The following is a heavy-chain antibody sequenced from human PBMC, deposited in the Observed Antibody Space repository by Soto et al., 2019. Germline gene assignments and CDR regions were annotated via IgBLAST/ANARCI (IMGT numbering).Heavy chain of an antibody. Sequence: HPGGSLRLSCAASGFTFSSYEMNWVRQAPGKGLEWVSYISSSGSTIYYADSVKGRFTISRDNAKNSLYLQMNSLRAEDTAVYYCARELILPYYGGNSVVWDYWGQGTLVTVSS. CDR1: GFTFSSYE. CDR2: ISSSGSTI. D-gene: IGHD4-17*01. V-gene: IGHV3-48*03. CDR3: ARELILPYYGGNSVVWDY. J-gene: IGHJ4*02.